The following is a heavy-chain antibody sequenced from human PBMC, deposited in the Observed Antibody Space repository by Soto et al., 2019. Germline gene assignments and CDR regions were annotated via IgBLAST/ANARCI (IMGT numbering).Heavy chain of an antibody. Sequence: GGSLRLSCAASGFTFSSYSMNWVRQAPGKGLEWVSSISSSSSYIYYADSVKGRFTISRDNAKNSLYLQMNSLRAEDTAVYYCARVPTYFGVVNRLDYWGQGTLVTVSS. D-gene: IGHD3-3*01. V-gene: IGHV3-21*01. CDR3: ARVPTYFGVVNRLDY. CDR1: GFTFSSYS. CDR2: ISSSSSYI. J-gene: IGHJ4*02.